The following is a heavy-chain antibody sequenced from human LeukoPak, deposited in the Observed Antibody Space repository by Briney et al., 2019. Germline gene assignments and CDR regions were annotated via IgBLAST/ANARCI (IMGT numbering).Heavy chain of an antibody. Sequence: GGSLRLSCAASGFTFSSYWMHWVRQAPGKGLVWVSRVNSDGSSTTYADSVKGRFTISRDNAKNTLYLQMNSLRAEDTAVYYCAGGSTQYSSGWYGPDYWGQGTLVTVSS. V-gene: IGHV3-74*01. CDR3: AGGSTQYSSGWYGPDY. D-gene: IGHD6-19*01. CDR1: GFTFSSYW. J-gene: IGHJ4*02. CDR2: VNSDGSST.